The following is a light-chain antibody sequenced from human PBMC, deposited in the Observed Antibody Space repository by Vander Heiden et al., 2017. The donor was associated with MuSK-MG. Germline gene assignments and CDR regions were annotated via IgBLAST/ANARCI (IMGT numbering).Light chain of an antibody. V-gene: IGKV3-11*01. J-gene: IGKJ4*01. CDR1: QSVDTY. Sequence: EIVLTQSPATLSLSPGERATLSCRASQSVDTYLAWFQQKPGQAPRLLIYDASTRASGTPARFSGRGSGTDFTLTISSLEPEDFAVFYCQQRAYWPLTFGGGTKVE. CDR2: DAS. CDR3: QQRAYWPLT.